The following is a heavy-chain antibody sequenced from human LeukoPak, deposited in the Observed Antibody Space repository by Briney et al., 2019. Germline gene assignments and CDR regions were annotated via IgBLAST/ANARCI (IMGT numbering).Heavy chain of an antibody. V-gene: IGHV3-23*01. CDR3: ARGRAYYGSGSYFRAGEYYFDY. J-gene: IGHJ4*02. CDR1: GFTFSSYA. Sequence: GGSLRLSCAASGFTFSSYAMSWVRQAPGKGLEWVSAISGSGGSTYYADSVKGRFTISRDNSKNTLYLQMNSLRAEDTAVYYCARGRAYYGSGSYFRAGEYYFDYWGQGTLVTVSS. D-gene: IGHD3-10*01. CDR2: ISGSGGST.